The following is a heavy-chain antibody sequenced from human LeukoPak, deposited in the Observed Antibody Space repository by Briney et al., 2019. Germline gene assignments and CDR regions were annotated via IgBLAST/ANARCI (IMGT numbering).Heavy chain of an antibody. V-gene: IGHV4-59*08. CDR2: IYYSGST. CDR1: GGSISSYY. D-gene: IGHD1-26*01. CDR3: ARSDLVSGSYYVVDY. J-gene: IGHJ4*02. Sequence: PSETLSLTCTVSGGSISSYYWSWIRQPPGEGLEWIGYIYYSGSTNYNPSLKSRVTISVDTSKNQFSLKLSSVTAADTAVYYCARSDLVSGSYYVVDYWGQGTLVTVSS.